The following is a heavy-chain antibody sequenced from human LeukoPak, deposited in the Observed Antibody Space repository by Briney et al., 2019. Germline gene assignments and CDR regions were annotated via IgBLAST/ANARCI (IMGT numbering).Heavy chain of an antibody. Sequence: PVGSLRLSCAASGFTFSSYEMNWVRQAPGKGLEWVSYITTSGRTIYYADSVKGRFTISRDNAKNSLYLQMNSLRAEDTAVYYCARGEDYGTNSFDYWGQGTLVTVSS. CDR1: GFTFSSYE. D-gene: IGHD4-17*01. J-gene: IGHJ4*02. V-gene: IGHV3-48*03. CDR3: ARGEDYGTNSFDY. CDR2: ITTSGRTI.